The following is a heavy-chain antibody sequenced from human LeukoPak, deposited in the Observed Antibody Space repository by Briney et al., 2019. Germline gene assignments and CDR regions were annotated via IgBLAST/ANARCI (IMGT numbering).Heavy chain of an antibody. CDR2: INWDGGGT. D-gene: IGHD5-12*01. Sequence: PGGSLRLSCAASGFIFDDFTLHWVRQAPGKGLEWVSLINWDGGGTYYADSVKARFTLSRDNSKNSLYLQMDSLTTEDTAFYYCAKGDVDSPMNFYHWGQGTLVTVSS. CDR1: GFIFDDFT. CDR3: AKGDVDSPMNFYH. V-gene: IGHV3-43*01. J-gene: IGHJ4*02.